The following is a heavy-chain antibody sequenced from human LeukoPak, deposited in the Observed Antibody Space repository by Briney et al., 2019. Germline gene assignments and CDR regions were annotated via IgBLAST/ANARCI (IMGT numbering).Heavy chain of an antibody. D-gene: IGHD4-17*01. CDR2: IYYSGST. Sequence: SETLSLTCTVSGGSISGYYWSWIRQPPGKGLEWIGYIYYSGSTNYNPSLKSRVTISVDTSKNQFSLKLSSVTAADTAVYYCARDHNNDYGDFGGLGYFDYWGHGTLVTVSS. J-gene: IGHJ4*01. CDR1: GGSISGYY. CDR3: ARDHNNDYGDFGGLGYFDY. V-gene: IGHV4-59*01.